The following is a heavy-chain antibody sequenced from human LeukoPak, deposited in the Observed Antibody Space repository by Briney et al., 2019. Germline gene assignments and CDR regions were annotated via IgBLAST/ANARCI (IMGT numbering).Heavy chain of an antibody. CDR2: ISTSTTTI. CDR1: GFTFSSYS. D-gene: IGHD2-15*01. Sequence: GSLRLSCEASGFTFSSYSMNWVRQAPGKGLEWISYISTSTTTIYYANSVKGRFTISRDNAKKSLYLQMNSLRAEDTALYYCARDGGDCSGDSCYVDYWGQGTLVTVSS. CDR3: ARDGGDCSGDSCYVDY. J-gene: IGHJ4*02. V-gene: IGHV3-48*01.